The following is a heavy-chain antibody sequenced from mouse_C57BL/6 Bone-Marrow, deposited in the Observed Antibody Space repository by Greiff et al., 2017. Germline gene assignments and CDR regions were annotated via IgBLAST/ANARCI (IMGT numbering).Heavy chain of an antibody. CDR2: ISYSGST. V-gene: IGHV3-1*01. Sequence: EVQLVESGPGMVKPSQSLSLTCTVTGYSITSGYDWHWIRHFPGNKLEWMGYISYSGSTNYKPSLKSRISITHDTSKNHFFLKLNSVTTEDTATYYCARGGGDYAMDYWGQGTSVTVSS. CDR3: ARGGGDYAMDY. J-gene: IGHJ4*01. D-gene: IGHD1-1*02. CDR1: GYSITSGYD.